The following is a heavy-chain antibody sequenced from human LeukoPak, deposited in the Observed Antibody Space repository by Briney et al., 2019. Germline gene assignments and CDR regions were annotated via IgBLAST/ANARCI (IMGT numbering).Heavy chain of an antibody. J-gene: IGHJ3*02. CDR1: GGSISSSSYY. CDR3: ASGYDFWSGYPGAFDI. Sequence: PSQTLSLTCTVSGGSISSSSYYWGWIRQPPGKGLEWIGSIYYSGSTYYNPSLKSRVTISVDTSKNQFSLKLSSVTAADTAVYYCASGYDFWSGYPGAFDIWGQGTMVTVSS. CDR2: IYYSGST. D-gene: IGHD3-3*01. V-gene: IGHV4-39*01.